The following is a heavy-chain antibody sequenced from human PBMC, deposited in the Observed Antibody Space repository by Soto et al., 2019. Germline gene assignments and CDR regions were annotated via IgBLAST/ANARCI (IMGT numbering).Heavy chain of an antibody. CDR1: GGSFSGYY. Sequence: SETLSLTCAVYGGSFSGYYWSWIRQPPGKGLEWIGEINHSGSTNYNPSLKSRVTISVDTSKNQFSLKLSSVTAADTAVYYCARGLSYGIPIWGIEVDDTVSSYNWFHPWGQGTLVTVSS. V-gene: IGHV4-34*01. CDR3: ARGLSYGIPIWGIEVDDTVSSYNWFHP. D-gene: IGHD6-19*01. CDR2: INHSGST. J-gene: IGHJ5*02.